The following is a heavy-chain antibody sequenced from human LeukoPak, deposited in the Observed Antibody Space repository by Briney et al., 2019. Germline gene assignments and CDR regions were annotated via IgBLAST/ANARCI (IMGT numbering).Heavy chain of an antibody. Sequence: PGGSLRLSCAASGFTFSNYAMHWVRQAPGKGLEWVAFIRYDGSKKYYADSVKGRFTISRDNSKNTLYLQMNSLRAEDTALYYCAKGVQIGITMVRGVFDYWGQGTLVTVSS. J-gene: IGHJ4*02. D-gene: IGHD3-10*01. V-gene: IGHV3-30*02. CDR3: AKGVQIGITMVRGVFDY. CDR1: GFTFSNYA. CDR2: IRYDGSKK.